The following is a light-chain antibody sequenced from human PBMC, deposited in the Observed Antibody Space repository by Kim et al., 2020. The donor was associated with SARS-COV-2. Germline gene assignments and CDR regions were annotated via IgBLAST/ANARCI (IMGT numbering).Light chain of an antibody. CDR2: DAS. V-gene: IGKV1-33*01. CDR3: QQYANLPHT. CDR1: QDISNY. Sequence: DIQMTQSPSSLSASVGDRVTITCQASQDISNYLNWYQQKPGKAPKLLIYDASNLETGVPSRFSGSGSGTDFTFTISSLQPEDIATYCCQQYANLPHTFGQGTKLEI. J-gene: IGKJ2*01.